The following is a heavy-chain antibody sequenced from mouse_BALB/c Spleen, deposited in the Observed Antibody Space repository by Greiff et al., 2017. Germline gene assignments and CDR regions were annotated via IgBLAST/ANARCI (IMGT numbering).Heavy chain of an antibody. J-gene: IGHJ4*01. Sequence: VMLVESGPGLVQPSQSLSITCTVSGFSLTSYGVHWVRQSPGKGLEWLGVIWSGGSTDYNAAFISRLSISKDNSKSQVFFKMNSLQANDTAIYYCATIYYGYEGYAMDYWGQGTSVTVSS. V-gene: IGHV2-2*02. CDR1: GFSLTSYG. D-gene: IGHD1-2*01. CDR3: ATIYYGYEGYAMDY. CDR2: IWSGGST.